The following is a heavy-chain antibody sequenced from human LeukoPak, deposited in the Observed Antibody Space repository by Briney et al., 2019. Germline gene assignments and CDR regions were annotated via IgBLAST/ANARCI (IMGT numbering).Heavy chain of an antibody. CDR3: ARDWSGSNWFDP. CDR1: GGSIRSYF. CDR2: ISYSGST. D-gene: IGHD3/OR15-3a*01. J-gene: IGHJ5*02. V-gene: IGHV4-59*01. Sequence: PSQTLSLTCTVSGGSIRSYFWSWIRQPPGKGLEWIGYISYSGSTIYNPSLKSRVSISGDTSKNQFSLKLSSVTAADTAVYYCARDWSGSNWFDPWGQGTLVTVSS.